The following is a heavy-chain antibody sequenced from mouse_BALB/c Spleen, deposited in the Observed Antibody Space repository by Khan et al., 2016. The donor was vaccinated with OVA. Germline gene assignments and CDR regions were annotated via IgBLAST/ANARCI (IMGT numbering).Heavy chain of an antibody. D-gene: IGHD2-1*01. CDR3: ARNYGNYVEYFDV. Sequence: QVQLKESGPGLVAPSQSLSITCTVSGFSLISYGIHWVRQPPGKGLEWLGVIWADGSTNYNSALMSRLSISKDNSKSQVFLKMNSLQIDETAMYYCARNYGNYVEYFDVWGAGTTVTVSS. CDR2: IWADGST. V-gene: IGHV2-9*02. CDR1: GFSLISYG. J-gene: IGHJ1*01.